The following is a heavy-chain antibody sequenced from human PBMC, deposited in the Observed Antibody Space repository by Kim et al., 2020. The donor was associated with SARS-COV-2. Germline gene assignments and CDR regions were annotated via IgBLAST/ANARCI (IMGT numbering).Heavy chain of an antibody. CDR1: GFTFNYYW. CDR3: ARGAWGGFDL. D-gene: IGHD3-16*01. V-gene: IGHV3-74*01. CDR2: IHSDETTT. J-gene: IGHJ3*01. Sequence: GGSLRLSCAASGFTFNYYWMHWVRQAPGKGLVWVSRIHSDETTTTYADSVKGRFTISRDNAKNTLYLQMNSLKADDTAVYYCARGAWGGFDLWGQGTMVTVFS.